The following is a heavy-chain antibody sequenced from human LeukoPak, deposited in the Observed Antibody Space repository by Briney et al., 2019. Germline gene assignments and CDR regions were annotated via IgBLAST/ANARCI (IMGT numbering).Heavy chain of an antibody. J-gene: IGHJ4*02. CDR1: GGSLSSSSYY. CDR3: ARHVSSSVYKPFDY. V-gene: IGHV4-39*01. Sequence: SETLSLTCTVSGGSLSSSSYYWGWLRQPPGTGLEWFGSIYYSGSTFYNPSLKSRVTISVDTSKNQFSLKLSSVTAADTAVYYCARHVSSSVYKPFDYWGQGTLVTVSS. CDR2: IYYSGST. D-gene: IGHD3-22*01.